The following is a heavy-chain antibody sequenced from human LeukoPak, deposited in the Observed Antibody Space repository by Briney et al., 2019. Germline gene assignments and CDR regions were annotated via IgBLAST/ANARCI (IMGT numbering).Heavy chain of an antibody. CDR2: INPTTGGA. CDR3: ARDIVVVPAAMLYYYYYGMDV. J-gene: IGHJ6*02. CDR1: GYTFTSNY. V-gene: IGHV1-46*01. D-gene: IGHD2-2*01. Sequence: ASVKVSCKASGYTFTSNYVHWVRQAPGQGLEWMGLINPTTGGASYAQRFQGRVTMTRDTSTSTVYMELSSLRSQDTAVYYCARDIVVVPAAMLYYYYYGMDVWGQGTTVTVSS.